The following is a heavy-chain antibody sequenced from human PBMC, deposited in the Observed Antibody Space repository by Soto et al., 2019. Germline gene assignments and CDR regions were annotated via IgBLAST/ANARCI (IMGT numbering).Heavy chain of an antibody. CDR1: GFTFSSSA. J-gene: IGHJ4*02. V-gene: IGHV3-23*01. Sequence: EVQLLESGGGLVQPGGSLRLSCAASGFTFSSSAMSWARQAPGRGLEWVSSIRGSGDTTGYADSVKGRFTISRDNSKNTLYLQMNGLRADDTDVYYCAKDVTLGNWGQGTLVTVSS. CDR2: IRGSGDTT. CDR3: AKDVTLGN.